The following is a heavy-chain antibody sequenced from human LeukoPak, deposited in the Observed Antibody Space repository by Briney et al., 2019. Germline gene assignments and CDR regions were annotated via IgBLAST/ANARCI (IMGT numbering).Heavy chain of an antibody. CDR2: ITARGST. CDR1: EFTFSSYA. CDR3: AKRGAAAATWLDY. Sequence: GPLRLSCAASEFTFSSYAMDWVRQAPGKGLEWVSAITARGSTYYADSVKGRFTISRDNSKNTLFLQMNSLRAADTAIYYCAKRGAAAATWLDYWGQGTLVTVSS. V-gene: IGHV3-23*01. D-gene: IGHD6-13*01. J-gene: IGHJ4*02.